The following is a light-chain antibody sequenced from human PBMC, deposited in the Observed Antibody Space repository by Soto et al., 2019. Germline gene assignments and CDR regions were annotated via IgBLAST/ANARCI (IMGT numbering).Light chain of an antibody. J-gene: IGKJ4*01. V-gene: IGKV1-39*01. CDR2: AAS. CDR3: QQSYITPPP. CDR1: QSISSY. Sequence: DIQMTQSPSSLSASVGDRVTITCRASQSISSYLNWYQQKPGKAPKLLIYAASSLQSGVPSRFSGSGSGTHFTLPIRSLQPEDFATYYCQQSYITPPPFGGATKVEI.